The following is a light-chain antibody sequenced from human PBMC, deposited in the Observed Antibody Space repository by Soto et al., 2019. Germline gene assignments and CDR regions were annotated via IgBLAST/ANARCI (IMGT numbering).Light chain of an antibody. CDR3: QQYYSYPRT. V-gene: IGKV1-8*01. Sequence: AIRMTQSPSSFSASTGDRVTITCRASQGISSYLAWYQQKPGKAPKLLIYAASTLQSGVPSRFSGSGSGTDFTLTIRCLQSEDFATYYCQQYYSYPRTFGPGTKVAIK. CDR1: QGISSY. CDR2: AAS. J-gene: IGKJ3*01.